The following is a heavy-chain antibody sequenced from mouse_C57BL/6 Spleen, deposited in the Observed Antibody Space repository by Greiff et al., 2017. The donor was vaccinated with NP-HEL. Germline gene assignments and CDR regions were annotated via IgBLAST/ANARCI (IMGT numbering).Heavy chain of an antibody. CDR2: IDPSDSYT. J-gene: IGHJ2*01. Sequence: QVQLQQPGAELVMPGASVKLSCKASGYTFTSYWMHWVKQRPGQGLEWIGVIDPSDSYTNYNQKFKDKATLTVDKSSSTAYMQLSSLTSEDSAVYYCAREGIDYWGQGTTLTVSS. CDR3: AREGIDY. CDR1: GYTFTSYW. V-gene: IGHV1-59*01.